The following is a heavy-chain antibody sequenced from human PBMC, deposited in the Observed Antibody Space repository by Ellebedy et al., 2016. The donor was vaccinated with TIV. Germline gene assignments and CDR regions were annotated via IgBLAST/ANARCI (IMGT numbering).Heavy chain of an antibody. J-gene: IGHJ4*02. CDR2: FSGSGGNT. Sequence: GESLKISCAASGCTFSSYSMNWVRQAPGEGLEWVTAFSGSGGNTYYADSVKGRFTISRDNSKNTLYLQMNRLRAEDTAVYYCAKDPVRYYADYWGQGTLVTVSS. V-gene: IGHV3-23*01. CDR1: GCTFSSYS. CDR3: AKDPVRYYADY. D-gene: IGHD3-3*01.